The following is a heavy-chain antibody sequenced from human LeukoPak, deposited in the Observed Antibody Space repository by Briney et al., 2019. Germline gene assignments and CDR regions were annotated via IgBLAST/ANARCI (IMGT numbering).Heavy chain of an antibody. Sequence: KPSETLSLTCTVSGGSTSSYYWSWIRQPPGKGLEWIGYIYYSGSTNYNPSLKSRVTISVDTSKNQFSLKLRSVTAADTAVYYCASTTGGYWGQGTLVTVSS. CDR1: GGSTSSYY. CDR2: IYYSGST. CDR3: ASTTGGY. D-gene: IGHD1-14*01. J-gene: IGHJ4*02. V-gene: IGHV4-59*01.